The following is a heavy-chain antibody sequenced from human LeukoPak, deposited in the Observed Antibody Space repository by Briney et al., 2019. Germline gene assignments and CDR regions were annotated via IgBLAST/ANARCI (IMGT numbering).Heavy chain of an antibody. CDR2: INHSVGT. V-gene: IGHV4-34*01. CDR3: ARGDGYSYATNYYYYMDA. Sequence: SETLSLTCSVYSGSFSGYYWSWIRQPPGKGLEWIGEINHSVGTNYNPSLKSRATISVDTSKNQFSLKLSSVTAADTAVYYCARGDGYSYATNYYYYMDAWGKGTTVTISS. J-gene: IGHJ6*03. CDR1: SGSFSGYY. D-gene: IGHD5-18*01.